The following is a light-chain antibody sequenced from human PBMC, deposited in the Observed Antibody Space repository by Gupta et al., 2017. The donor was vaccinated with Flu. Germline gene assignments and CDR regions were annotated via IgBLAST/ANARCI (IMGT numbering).Light chain of an antibody. J-gene: IGLJ1*01. CDR3: GSLETSSSGV. Sequence: SVTITCTGQTSDKGGYDYVSWYQRHPGTAPKFVMYDSIKRPSGVPERFSGSQSGTTAALNIAGLQPEDEADYYCGSLETSSSGVFGTGTKVTVL. V-gene: IGLV2-11*02. CDR1: TSDKGGYDY. CDR2: DSI.